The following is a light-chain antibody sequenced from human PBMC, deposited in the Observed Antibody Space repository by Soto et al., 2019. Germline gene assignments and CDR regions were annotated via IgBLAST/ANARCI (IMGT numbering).Light chain of an antibody. CDR2: DVS. Sequence: QSALTQPASVSGSPGQSITISCTGTSSDVGAYDYVSWYQQNPGEVPKLMIFDVSDRPSGVSNRFSGSKSGNTASLTISGLQAEDEADYYCSSFTPSTSYVFGTGTKLTVL. V-gene: IGLV2-14*03. CDR1: SSDVGAYDY. CDR3: SSFTPSTSYV. J-gene: IGLJ1*01.